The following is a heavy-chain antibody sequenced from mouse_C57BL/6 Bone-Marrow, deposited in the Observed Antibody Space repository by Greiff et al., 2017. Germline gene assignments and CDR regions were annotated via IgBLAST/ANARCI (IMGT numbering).Heavy chain of an antibody. CDR3: ARIPYDGCRVPDGLAY. J-gene: IGHJ3*01. CDR1: GYSFTDYN. Sequence: LVESGPELVKPGASVKISCKASGYSFTDYNMNWVKQSNGKSLEWIGVINPNYGTTSYNQKFKGKATLTVDQSSSTAYMQHNSLTSEDSSVYYCARIPYDGCRVPDGLAYGGQGSLVTVSA. CDR2: INPNYGTT. V-gene: IGHV1-39*01. D-gene: IGHD2-3*01.